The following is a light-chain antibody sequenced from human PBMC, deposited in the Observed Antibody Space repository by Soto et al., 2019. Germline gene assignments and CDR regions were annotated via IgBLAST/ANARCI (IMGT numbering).Light chain of an antibody. Sequence: QSALTQPASVSGAPGQSITISCTGADSDVGAYNYVSWYQQHPGKAPKVLIYDVSDRPSGVSTRFSGSKSGNTASLTISGLQAEDEADYYCSSYTASTTYVIGTGTKLTVL. V-gene: IGLV2-14*01. CDR3: SSYTASTTYV. CDR2: DVS. CDR1: DSDVGAYNY. J-gene: IGLJ1*01.